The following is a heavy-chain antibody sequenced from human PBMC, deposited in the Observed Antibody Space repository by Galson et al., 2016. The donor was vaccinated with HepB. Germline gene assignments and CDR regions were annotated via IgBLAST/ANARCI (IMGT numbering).Heavy chain of an antibody. CDR2: IFWNDDK. CDR3: ANSFYDTTGYYYFGH. Sequence: PALVKPTQTLTLTCTFSGFSLSTTGVGVGWVRQPPGKALEWLALIFWNDDKRYSPSLKSRLTITRVIFRNQVVLKMTNMDPVDTAKYFCANSFYDTTGYYYFGHWGQGTLVTVPS. V-gene: IGHV2-5*01. J-gene: IGHJ4*02. D-gene: IGHD3-22*01. CDR1: GFSLSTTGVG.